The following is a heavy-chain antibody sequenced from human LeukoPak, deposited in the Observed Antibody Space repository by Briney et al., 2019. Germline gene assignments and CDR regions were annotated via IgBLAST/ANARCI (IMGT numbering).Heavy chain of an antibody. CDR2: IYYSGST. CDR1: GGSISSYY. Sequence: PETLSLTCTVSGGSISSYYWSWIRQPPGKGLEWIGYIYYSGSTNYNPSLKSRVTISVDTSKNQFSLKLSSVTAADTAVYYCTGAAAGTGYFDYWGQGTLVTVSS. V-gene: IGHV4-59*08. CDR3: TGAAAGTGYFDY. D-gene: IGHD6-13*01. J-gene: IGHJ4*02.